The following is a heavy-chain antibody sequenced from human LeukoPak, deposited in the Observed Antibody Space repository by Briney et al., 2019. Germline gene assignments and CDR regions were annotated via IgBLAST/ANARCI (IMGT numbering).Heavy chain of an antibody. D-gene: IGHD3/OR15-3a*01. CDR1: GDSISSSNYY. CDR3: GRIRTPRRTGPSDC. Sequence: PSEALSLTCTVSGDSISSSNYYWGWIRQPPGKGLEWIGSFSYSGTTLYNPSLKARVTISVDTSKNHFSLKVNYVTDADTAVYYCGRIRTPRRTGPSDCWGQGTLVTDSS. V-gene: IGHV4-39*01. CDR2: FSYSGTT. J-gene: IGHJ4*02.